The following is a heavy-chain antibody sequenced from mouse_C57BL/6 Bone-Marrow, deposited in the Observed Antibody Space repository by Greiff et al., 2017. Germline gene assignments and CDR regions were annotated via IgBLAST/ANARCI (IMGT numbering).Heavy chain of an antibody. CDR2: IYPGSGST. CDR3: ARNDYERAWFAY. D-gene: IGHD2-4*01. CDR1: GYTFTSYW. J-gene: IGHJ3*01. V-gene: IGHV1-55*01. Sequence: VQLQQPGAELVKPGASVKMSCKASGYTFTSYWITWVKQRPGQGLEWIGDIYPGSGSTNYNEKFKSKATLTVDTSSSTAYMQLSSLTSEDSAVYYCARNDYERAWFAYWGQGTLVTVSA.